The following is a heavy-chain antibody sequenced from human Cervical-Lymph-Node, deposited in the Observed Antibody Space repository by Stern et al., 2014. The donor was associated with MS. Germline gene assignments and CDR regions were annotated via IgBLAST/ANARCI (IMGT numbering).Heavy chain of an antibody. CDR2: IHPSGNA. J-gene: IGHJ4*02. D-gene: IGHD5-18*01. V-gene: IGHV4-61*02. CDR1: GGSVSSGSSY. CDR3: ASGYRFFES. Sequence: VQLVESGPGLVKPSQTLSLTCTLSGGSVSSGSSYWSWIRQPAGKGLEWIGRIHPSGNAFYTPSLKSRVTISLDTPKNQISLKLNSGTAADTAVYYCASGYRFFESWGQGTLVTVSS.